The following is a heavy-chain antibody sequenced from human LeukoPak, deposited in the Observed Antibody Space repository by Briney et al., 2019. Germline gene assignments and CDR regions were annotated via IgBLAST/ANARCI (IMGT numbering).Heavy chain of an antibody. CDR3: AKAPTWTYDYFDY. CDR2: ISGSGGST. Sequence: PGGSLRLSCAASGFTFSSYAMSWVRQAPGKGLEWVSAISGSGGSTYYADSVKGRFTISRDNSKNTLYLQMNSLRAEDTAVYYYAKAPTWTYDYFDYWGQGTLVTVSS. D-gene: IGHD5-12*01. V-gene: IGHV3-23*01. CDR1: GFTFSSYA. J-gene: IGHJ4*02.